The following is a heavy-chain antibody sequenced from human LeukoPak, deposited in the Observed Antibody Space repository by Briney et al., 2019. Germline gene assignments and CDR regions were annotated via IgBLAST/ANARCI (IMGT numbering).Heavy chain of an antibody. D-gene: IGHD5-12*01. CDR1: GVSISGSGYY. V-gene: IGHV4-39*01. Sequence: PSETLSLTCTVSGVSISGSGYYWGWIRQPPGKGLEWIGSIYYSGTTYYNPSLKSRVAISVDTSKNQFSLKLSSVTAADTAVYSCARHVGYEYFDYWGQGALVTVSS. CDR2: IYYSGTT. CDR3: ARHVGYEYFDY. J-gene: IGHJ4*02.